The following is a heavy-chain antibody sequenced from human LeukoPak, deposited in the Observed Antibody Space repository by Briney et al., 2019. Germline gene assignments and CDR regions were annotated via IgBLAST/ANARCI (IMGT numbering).Heavy chain of an antibody. V-gene: IGHV4-59*08. D-gene: IGHD1-1*01. CDR1: GGSISNYY. J-gene: IGHJ4*02. CDR3: ARALGATGSFDY. Sequence: SETLSLTCTVSGGSISNYYWSWIRQPPGKGLEWFGYIYYSGTTNYNPSLKSRVTISVDTSKNQFSLKMSSLTAADTAVYHCARALGATGSFDYWGQGTLVTVSS. CDR2: IYYSGTT.